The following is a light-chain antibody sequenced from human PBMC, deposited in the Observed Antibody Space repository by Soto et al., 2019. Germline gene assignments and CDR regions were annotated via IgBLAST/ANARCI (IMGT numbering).Light chain of an antibody. J-gene: IGKJ3*01. Sequence: EIVLTQSPGTLSLSPGERATLSCRASQSVSSSYLAWYQQKPGQAPRLLIYGASSRATGIPDRFSGSGSGTDFTLTISRLEPEDFGVYYCQQYDNSVFTFGPGTKVDIK. CDR3: QQYDNSVFT. CDR2: GAS. CDR1: QSVSSSY. V-gene: IGKV3-20*01.